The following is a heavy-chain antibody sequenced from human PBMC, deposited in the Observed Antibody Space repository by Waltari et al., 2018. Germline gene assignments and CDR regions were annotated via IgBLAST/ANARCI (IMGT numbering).Heavy chain of an antibody. V-gene: IGHV3-7*01. D-gene: IGHD2-15*01. J-gene: IGHJ3*02. CDR2: VKEDGSAK. CDR1: GFSFTSYW. Sequence: EVQVVESGGDLVQPGWSLRLSCVASGFSFTSYWMSWVRQAPGKGLEWMANVKEDGSAKTYMDSVKGRFTISRDNAQNSVFLQMNNLRVEDTAVYYCVRDKPYGSYDIWGQGTMVTVSS. CDR3: VRDKPYGSYDI.